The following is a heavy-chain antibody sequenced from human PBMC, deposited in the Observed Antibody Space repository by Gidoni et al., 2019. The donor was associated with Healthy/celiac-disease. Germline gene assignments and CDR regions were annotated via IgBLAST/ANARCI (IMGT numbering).Heavy chain of an antibody. CDR1: GYSFTSYW. V-gene: IGHV5-51*01. CDR2: IYPGDSDT. D-gene: IGHD1-26*01. CDR3: VTEGATSGFDY. Sequence: EVQLVQSGAEVKKPGESLKISCKGSGYSFTSYWIGWVRQMPGKGLGWMEIIYPGDSDTRYSTSCQGQVTISADKSISTDYLQWSSLKASDTAMYYCVTEGATSGFDYWGQGTLVTVSS. J-gene: IGHJ4*02.